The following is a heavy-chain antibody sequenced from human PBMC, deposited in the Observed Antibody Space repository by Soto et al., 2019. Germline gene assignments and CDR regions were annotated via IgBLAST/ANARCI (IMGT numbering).Heavy chain of an antibody. CDR1: GFTFSDHF. CDR3: SDCGSSAFDS. J-gene: IGHJ4*02. V-gene: IGHV3-72*01. Sequence: GGAMRLSCAASGFTFSDHFMDWVRQAPGKGLEWVGLIKKKGDKYTTQYAASVRGRFTISRDDSEKKLYLQMNTLKTEDTAVYCCSDCGSSAFDSWGQGTLVSVSS. D-gene: IGHD1-26*01. CDR2: IKKKGDKYTT.